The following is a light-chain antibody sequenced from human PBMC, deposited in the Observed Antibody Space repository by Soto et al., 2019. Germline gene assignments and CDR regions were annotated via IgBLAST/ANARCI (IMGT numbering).Light chain of an antibody. Sequence: EILMTQCPASLSVSPGERVTLSCGAGQGVTTNFAWYQQKSGQSPRLLIYDVSTRATGVPARFSGTGSETDFTLTISGLQSEDSAVYFCQQYNNWPFSFGPGTRWRL. V-gene: IGKV3-15*01. CDR1: QGVTTN. CDR2: DVS. J-gene: IGKJ5*01. CDR3: QQYNNWPFS.